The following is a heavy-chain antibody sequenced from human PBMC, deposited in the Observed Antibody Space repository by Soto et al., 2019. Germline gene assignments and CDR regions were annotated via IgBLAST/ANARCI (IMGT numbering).Heavy chain of an antibody. CDR1: GFTFSSYG. CDR2: ISYDGSNK. D-gene: IGHD2-15*01. Sequence: GGSLSLSCAASGFTFSSYGMHWVRQAPGKGLEWVAVISYDGSNKYYADSVKGRFTISRDNSKNTLYLQMNSLRAEDTAVYYCAKRRLVAATPNALDYWGQGTLVTVSS. CDR3: AKRRLVAATPNALDY. J-gene: IGHJ4*02. V-gene: IGHV3-30*18.